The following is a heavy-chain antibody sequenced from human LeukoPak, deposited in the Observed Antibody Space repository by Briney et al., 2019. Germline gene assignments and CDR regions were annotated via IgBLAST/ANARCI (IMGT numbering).Heavy chain of an antibody. V-gene: IGHV3-11*04. D-gene: IGHD6-13*01. Sequence: TGGSLRLSCAASGFTFSDYYMTWIRQAPGKGLEWVSFISTSGNVNYYADSVKGRFTISRDNAKNSLYLQMTSLRAEDTAVYYCARDPLIAAAGGYGMDVWGQGTTVTVSS. J-gene: IGHJ6*02. CDR2: ISTSGNVN. CDR3: ARDPLIAAAGGYGMDV. CDR1: GFTFSDYY.